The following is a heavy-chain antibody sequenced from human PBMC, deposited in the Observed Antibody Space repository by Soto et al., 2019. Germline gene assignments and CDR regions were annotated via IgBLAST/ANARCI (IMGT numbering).Heavy chain of an antibody. CDR3: ARDADFSIHYDILTGYPLVDY. D-gene: IGHD3-9*01. CDR1: GFTFSSYS. Sequence: GGSLRLSCAASGFTFSSYSMNWVRQAPGKGLEWVSSISSSSSYIYYADSVKGRFTISRDNAKNSLYLQMNSLRAEDTAVYYCARDADFSIHYDILTGYPLVDYWGQGTLVTVSS. J-gene: IGHJ4*02. CDR2: ISSSSSYI. V-gene: IGHV3-21*01.